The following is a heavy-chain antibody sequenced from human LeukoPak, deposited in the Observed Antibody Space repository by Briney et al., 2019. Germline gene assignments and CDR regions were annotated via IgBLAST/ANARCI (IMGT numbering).Heavy chain of an antibody. CDR1: GFTFSDHY. V-gene: IGHV3-72*01. J-gene: IGHJ4*02. Sequence: GGSLRLSCAASGFTFSDHYMDWVRQAPGKGLEWVGRTRNKANSYTTEYAASVKGRFTISRDDSKNSLYLQMNSLKTEDTAVYYCAREGNYYDSSGYLFDYWGQGTLDTVSS. CDR3: AREGNYYDSSGYLFDY. D-gene: IGHD3-22*01. CDR2: TRNKANSYTT.